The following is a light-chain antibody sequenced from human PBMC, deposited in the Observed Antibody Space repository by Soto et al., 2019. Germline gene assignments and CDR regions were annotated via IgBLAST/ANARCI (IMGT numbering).Light chain of an antibody. CDR2: GAS. J-gene: IGKJ4*01. CDR1: QSVSSN. V-gene: IGKV3-15*01. CDR3: QFYDSLPLLT. Sequence: VVSQSPAAVSVSTGERATLSCRASQSVSSNVAWYQQKPGQAPRLLIYGASTRATGIPARFSGSGSGTEFTLTISSLQSEDIATYYCQFYDSLPLLTSGGGTNVDI.